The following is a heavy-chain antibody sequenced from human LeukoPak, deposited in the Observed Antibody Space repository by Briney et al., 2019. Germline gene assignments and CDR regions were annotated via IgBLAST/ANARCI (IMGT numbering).Heavy chain of an antibody. D-gene: IGHD4-23*01. Sequence: GSSVKVSCKASGGTFSSYAISWVRQAPGQGLEWMGGIIPIFGTANYAQKFQGRVTITADESTSTAYMELSSLRSEDTAVYYCARKADDYGGNSKFDYWGQGTLVTVSS. CDR3: ARKADDYGGNSKFDY. J-gene: IGHJ4*02. CDR2: IIPIFGTA. V-gene: IGHV1-69*01. CDR1: GGTFSSYA.